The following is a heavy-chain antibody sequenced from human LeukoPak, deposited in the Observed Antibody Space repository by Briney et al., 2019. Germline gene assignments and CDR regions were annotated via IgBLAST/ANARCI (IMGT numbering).Heavy chain of an antibody. V-gene: IGHV6-1*01. D-gene: IGHD6-13*01. J-gene: IGHJ6*02. CDR1: GDSVSSNSAA. CDR2: TCYRSKWYH. Sequence: SQTLSLTCVISGDSVSSNSAAWYWIRQSPSRGLEWLGSTCYRSKWYHDYAVSVRSRITINPDTSENQFSLQLNSVTPEDTAVYYCARAGQQLVMDVWGQGTTVTISS. CDR3: ARAGQQLVMDV.